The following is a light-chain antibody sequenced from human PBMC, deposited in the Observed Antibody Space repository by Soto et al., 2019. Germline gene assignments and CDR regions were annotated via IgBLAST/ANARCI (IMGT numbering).Light chain of an antibody. Sequence: EIVMTQSPATLSVSPGERATLSCRASQSVNSNLAWYQQKPGQAPRLLIYGASTRVAGIPARFSGSGSGTEFTLTISSLRSEDFAVYYCQQYNNWPLTFGGGTKVEI. V-gene: IGKV3-15*01. J-gene: IGKJ4*01. CDR1: QSVNSN. CDR3: QQYNNWPLT. CDR2: GAS.